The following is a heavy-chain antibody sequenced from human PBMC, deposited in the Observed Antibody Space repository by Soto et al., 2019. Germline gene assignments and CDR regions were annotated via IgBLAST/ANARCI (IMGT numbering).Heavy chain of an antibody. CDR1: GFTFSNYA. CDR2: ISGTGGST. D-gene: IGHD3-10*01. CDR3: AKGSAFSASGCRFFDS. Sequence: EVQLLKSGGGLVQPGGSLRLSCAASGFTFSNYAMNWVRQAPGKGLEWVSGISGTGGSTDYAESVKGRFTISRDNSKNTLILQMHSLRVEDSALYYCAKGSAFSASGCRFFDSWGQGSLLTVSS. V-gene: IGHV3-23*01. J-gene: IGHJ4*02.